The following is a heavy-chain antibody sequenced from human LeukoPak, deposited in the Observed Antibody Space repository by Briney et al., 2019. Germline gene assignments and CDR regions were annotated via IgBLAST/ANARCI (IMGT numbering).Heavy chain of an antibody. D-gene: IGHD2-2*01. CDR3: ARDPVVQFCAGTSCYGEGFDS. V-gene: IGHV4-59*01. CDR1: GASISRYY. Sequence: SGPTLVKPSETLSLTCTVSGASISRYYWSWIRQPPGKGLEWIGYIYYSGNTDCNPSLKSRVTMSVDTSKNQFSLSLSSVTAADTAVYYCARDPVVQFCAGTSCYGEGFDSWGQGTLVTVSS. J-gene: IGHJ4*02. CDR2: IYYSGNT.